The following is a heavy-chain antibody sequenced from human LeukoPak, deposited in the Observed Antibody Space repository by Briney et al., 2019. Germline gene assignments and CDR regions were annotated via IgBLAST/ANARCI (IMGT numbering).Heavy chain of an antibody. CDR1: GFPFSSYW. Sequence: PGGSLRLSCVASGFPFSSYWITWVRQAPGKGLEWVANTNEDGSVRQYADSVRGRFTISRDNTQNTVSLQLNTLRVDDTAVYYCARSFSYSYDFAGGPGTLVTVSS. CDR2: TNEDGSVR. V-gene: IGHV3-7*03. CDR3: ARSFSYSYDFA. D-gene: IGHD5-18*01. J-gene: IGHJ1*01.